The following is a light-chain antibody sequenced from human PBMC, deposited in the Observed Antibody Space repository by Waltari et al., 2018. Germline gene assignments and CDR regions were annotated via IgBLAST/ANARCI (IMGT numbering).Light chain of an antibody. V-gene: IGKV3-20*01. J-gene: IGKJ1*01. CDR1: QSVSKY. CDR2: AAS. CDR3: QNHERLPAT. Sequence: VLTQSPGTLSLSPGERATLSCRASQSVSKYLAWYQQRPGQAPRLLIYAASPRATGIPDRFSGSGSGTDFSLTISRLEPEDFAVYYCQNHERLPATFGQGTKVEIK.